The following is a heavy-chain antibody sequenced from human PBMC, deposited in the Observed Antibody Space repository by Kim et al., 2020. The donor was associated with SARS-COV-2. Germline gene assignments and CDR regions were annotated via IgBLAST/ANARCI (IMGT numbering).Heavy chain of an antibody. J-gene: IGHJ6*02. Sequence: SVKVSCKASGGTFSSYAISWVRQAPGQGLEWMGGIIPIFGTANYAQKFQGRVTITADESTSTAYMELSSLRSEDTAVYYCARGPTPYYYDSSGYEAYGMDVWGQGTTVTVSS. D-gene: IGHD3-22*01. V-gene: IGHV1-69*13. CDR3: ARGPTPYYYDSSGYEAYGMDV. CDR1: GGTFSSYA. CDR2: IIPIFGTA.